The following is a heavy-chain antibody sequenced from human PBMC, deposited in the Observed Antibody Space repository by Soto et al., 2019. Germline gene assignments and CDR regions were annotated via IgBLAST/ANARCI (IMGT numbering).Heavy chain of an antibody. J-gene: IGHJ6*02. D-gene: IGHD6-19*01. Sequence: GGSLRLSCAASGFTFSAYAMSWVRQAPGKGLQWVSAISGGGGDTYYADSVKGRFTISRDNSKNTLYLLMHSLRAEDTAVYYCAKGGTSSGPYYYGLDVWGQGTTVTSP. CDR3: AKGGTSSGPYYYGLDV. V-gene: IGHV3-23*01. CDR2: ISGGGGDT. CDR1: GFTFSAYA.